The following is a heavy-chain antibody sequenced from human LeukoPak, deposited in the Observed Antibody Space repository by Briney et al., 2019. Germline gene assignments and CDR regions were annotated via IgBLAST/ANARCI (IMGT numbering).Heavy chain of an antibody. CDR1: GDSISSGDYY. Sequence: PSETLSLTCTVSGDSISSGDYYWTWIRQHPGKGLEWIGCIYYSGSTYYNLSLKSRVIISADTSKNHFSLKLSSVTATDTAVYYCARRGYCSSTSCYEYWFDPWGQGTLVTVSS. CDR2: IYYSGST. CDR3: ARRGYCSSTSCYEYWFDP. D-gene: IGHD2-2*01. V-gene: IGHV4-31*03. J-gene: IGHJ5*02.